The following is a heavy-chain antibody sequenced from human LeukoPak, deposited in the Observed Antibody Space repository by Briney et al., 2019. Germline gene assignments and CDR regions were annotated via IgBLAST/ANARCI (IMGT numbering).Heavy chain of an antibody. CDR1: GGTFSSYA. CDR2: IIPIFGTA. V-gene: IGHV1-69*13. D-gene: IGHD6-13*01. Sequence: ASVKVSCKASGGTFSSYAISWVRQAPGQGLEWMGGIIPIFGTANYAQKFQGRVTITADESTSTAYMELSSLRSEDTAVYYCARDRGSSWYFDYWGQGTLVTVSS. CDR3: ARDRGSSWYFDY. J-gene: IGHJ4*02.